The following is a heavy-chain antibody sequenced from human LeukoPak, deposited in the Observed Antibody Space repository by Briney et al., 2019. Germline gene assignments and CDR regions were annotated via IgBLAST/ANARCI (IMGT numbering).Heavy chain of an antibody. CDR1: GFTFSSYG. D-gene: IGHD6-13*01. V-gene: IGHV3-33*01. CDR2: IWYDGSNK. CDR3: AREGSMAAAGTFYGMDV. J-gene: IGHJ6*02. Sequence: PGGSLRLSCAASGFTFSSYGMHWVRQAPGKGLEWAAVIWYDGSNKYYADSVKGRFTISRDNSKNTLYLQMNSLRAEDTAVYYCAREGSMAAAGTFYGMDVWGQGTTVTVSS.